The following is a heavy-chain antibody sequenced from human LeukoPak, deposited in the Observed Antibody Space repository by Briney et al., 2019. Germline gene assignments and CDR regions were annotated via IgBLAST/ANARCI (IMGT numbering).Heavy chain of an antibody. Sequence: GRSLRLSCAASGFTFSSYAMHWVRQAPGKGLEWVAVISYDGSNKYYADSVKGRFTISRDNSKNTLYLQMNSLRAEDTAVYYCARYQLPYGMDVWGQGTTVTVSS. J-gene: IGHJ6*02. D-gene: IGHD2-2*01. CDR3: ARYQLPYGMDV. CDR2: ISYDGSNK. CDR1: GFTFSSYA. V-gene: IGHV3-30*04.